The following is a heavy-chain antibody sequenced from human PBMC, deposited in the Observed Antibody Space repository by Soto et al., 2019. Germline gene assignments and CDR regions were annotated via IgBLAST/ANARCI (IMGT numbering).Heavy chain of an antibody. Sequence: QLQLQESGPGLVKPSETLSLTCTVSGGSISSSSYYWGWIRQPPGKGLEWIGSIYYSGSTYYNPSLKSRVTISVDTSKNQFSLKLSSVTAADTAVYYCATQGYCSSTSCYAYWGQGTLVTVSS. J-gene: IGHJ4*02. D-gene: IGHD2-2*01. V-gene: IGHV4-39*01. CDR2: IYYSGST. CDR1: GGSISSSSYY. CDR3: ATQGYCSSTSCYAY.